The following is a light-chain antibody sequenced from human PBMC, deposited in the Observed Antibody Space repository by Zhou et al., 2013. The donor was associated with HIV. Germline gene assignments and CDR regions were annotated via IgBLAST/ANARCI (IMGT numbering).Light chain of an antibody. Sequence: IQLTQSPSSLSASVGDRVTITCRASQGISSYLAWYQQKPGKAPNLLIYAASTLQSGVPSRFSGSGSGTDFTLTIRSLQPEDFATYYCQQLNSYLLTFGGGTKVEIK. CDR3: QQLNSYLLT. V-gene: IGKV1-9*01. J-gene: IGKJ4*01. CDR1: QGISSY. CDR2: AAS.